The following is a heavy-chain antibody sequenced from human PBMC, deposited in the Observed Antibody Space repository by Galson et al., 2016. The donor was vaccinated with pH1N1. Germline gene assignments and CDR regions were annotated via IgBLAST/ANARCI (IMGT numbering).Heavy chain of an antibody. CDR3: AREVGGRSSY. V-gene: IGHV3-7*01. Sequence: SLRLSCAASGFDFNNYWMNWVRQAPGKGLEWVASIKEDGSEKLYGDSVKGRFTISRDNAKNSLYLQMSSLRVEDTSVYFCAREVGGRSSYWGQGALVTVSS. J-gene: IGHJ4*02. D-gene: IGHD6-19*01. CDR2: IKEDGSEK. CDR1: GFDFNNYW.